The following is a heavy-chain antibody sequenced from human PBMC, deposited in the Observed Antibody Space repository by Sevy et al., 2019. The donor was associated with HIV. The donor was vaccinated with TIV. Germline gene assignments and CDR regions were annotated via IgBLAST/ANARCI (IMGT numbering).Heavy chain of an antibody. J-gene: IGHJ4*02. CDR2: IYSGGST. CDR3: ASRDYGGNSGVFDY. V-gene: IGHV3-53*01. CDR1: GFTVSSNY. Sequence: GGSLRLSCAASGFTVSSNYMSWVRQAPGKGLEWVSVIYSGGSTYYADSVKGRFTISRDNSKNTLYLQMNGLRAEDTAVYYCASRDYGGNSGVFDYWGQGTLVTVSS. D-gene: IGHD4-17*01.